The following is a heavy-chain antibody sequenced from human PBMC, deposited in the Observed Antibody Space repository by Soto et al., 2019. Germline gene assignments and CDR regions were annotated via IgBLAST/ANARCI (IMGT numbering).Heavy chain of an antibody. CDR2: IYYSGST. V-gene: IGHV4-39*01. J-gene: IGHJ4*02. Sequence: QLQLQESGPGLVKPSETLSLTCTVSGGSISSSSYYWGWIRQPPGKGLEWIGSIYYSGSTYYNPSLKSRVTITVDTSKNQFSLKLSSVTAADTAVYYCARLDRWYDDYWGQGTLVTVSS. D-gene: IGHD2-15*01. CDR3: ARLDRWYDDY. CDR1: GGSISSSSYY.